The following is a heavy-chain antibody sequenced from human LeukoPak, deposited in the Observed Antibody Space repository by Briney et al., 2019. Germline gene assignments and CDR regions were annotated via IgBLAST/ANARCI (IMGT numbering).Heavy chain of an antibody. V-gene: IGHV3-15*01. Sequence: GSLILSCAASGFTFSNAWMSWVRQAPGKGLEWVGRIKSKTDGGTTDYAAPVKGRFTISRDDSKNTLYLQMNSLKTEDTAVYYCTSPTYYYDSSGYYYRTSYDYWGQGTLVTVSS. CDR3: TSPTYYYDSSGYYYRTSYDY. J-gene: IGHJ4*02. CDR2: IKSKTDGGTT. D-gene: IGHD3-22*01. CDR1: GFTFSNAW.